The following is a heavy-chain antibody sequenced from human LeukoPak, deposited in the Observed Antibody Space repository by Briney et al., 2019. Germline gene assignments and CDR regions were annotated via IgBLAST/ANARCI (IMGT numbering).Heavy chain of an antibody. J-gene: IGHJ4*02. V-gene: IGHV4-30-4*01. CDR3: ARGGYYDILTGYHPFDY. D-gene: IGHD3-9*01. CDR2: IYYSGST. Sequence: SETLSLTCTVSGGSISSGDYYWSWIRQPPGKGLEWIGYIYYSGSTYYNPSLKSRVTISVDTSKNQFSLKLSSVTAADTAVYYCARGGYYDILTGYHPFDYWGQGTLVTVSS. CDR1: GGSISSGDYY.